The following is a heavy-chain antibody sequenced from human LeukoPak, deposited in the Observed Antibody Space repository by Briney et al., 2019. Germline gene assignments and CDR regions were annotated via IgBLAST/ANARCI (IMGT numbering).Heavy chain of an antibody. D-gene: IGHD6-19*01. CDR2: IIPIFGTA. CDR3: AGISSGRDYYFDY. J-gene: IGHJ4*02. CDR1: GGTFSSYA. V-gene: IGHV1-69*05. Sequence: SVKVSCKASGGTFSSYAISWVRQAPGQGLEWMGRIIPIFGTANYAQKFQDRVTITTDESTSTAYMELCSVRSEDTSVYYCAGISSGRDYYFDYWGQGTLVTVSS.